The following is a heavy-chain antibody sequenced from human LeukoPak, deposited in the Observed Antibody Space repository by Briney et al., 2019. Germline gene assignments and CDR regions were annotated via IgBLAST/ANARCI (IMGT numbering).Heavy chain of an antibody. CDR1: GFTSSSYS. J-gene: IGHJ6*02. Sequence: GGSLRLSCAASGFTSSSYSMNWVRQAPGKGLEWVSSISSSSSYIYYADSVKGRFTISRDNAKNSLYLQMNSLRAEDTAVYYCAREGGGDPSYYYYGMDVWGQGTTVTVSS. D-gene: IGHD2-21*02. CDR2: ISSSSSYI. V-gene: IGHV3-21*01. CDR3: AREGGGDPSYYYYGMDV.